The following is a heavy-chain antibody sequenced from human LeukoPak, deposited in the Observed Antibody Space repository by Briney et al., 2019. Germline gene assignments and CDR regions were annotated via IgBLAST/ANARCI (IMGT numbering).Heavy chain of an antibody. CDR1: GFTFSSYW. V-gene: IGHV3-7*01. D-gene: IGHD6-19*01. Sequence: GGSLRLSCAASGFTFSSYWMSWVRQAPGKGLEWVANIKQDGSEKYYVDSVKGRFTISRDNAKNSLYLQMNSLRAEDTAVYYCASGSSGRYGGYYFDYWGQGTLVTVSS. CDR2: IKQDGSEK. CDR3: ASGSSGRYGGYYFDY. J-gene: IGHJ4*02.